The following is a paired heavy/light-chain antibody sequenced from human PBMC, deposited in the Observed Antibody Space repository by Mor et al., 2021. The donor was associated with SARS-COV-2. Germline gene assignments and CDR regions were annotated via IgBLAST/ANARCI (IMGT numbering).Heavy chain of an antibody. CDR3: AGHYNSNWFDF. D-gene: IGHD3-22*01. CDR2: ISSSNTVI. J-gene: IGHJ5*01. V-gene: IGHV3-48*01. Sequence: EVQLVESGGDLVQPGGSLRLSCAASGFISNFYSFNWVRQAPGKGLEWLSYISSSNTVIKYADSVKGRFTVSRDNAKNSLYLQMDSLRVEDTALYYCAGHYNSNWFDFWGRGTLVTVSS. CDR1: GFISNFYS.
Light chain of an antibody. CDR3: LLSYNGVRHF. CDR2: DTN. J-gene: IGLJ1*01. CDR1: TGAVTSDHY. V-gene: IGLV7-46*01. Sequence: QAVVTQEPSLTVSPGGTVTLTCGSSTGAVTSDHYPYWFQQKPGQAPKTLIYDTNNKHSWTPARFSGSLLGDKAALTLSGAQPEDEAEYYCLLSYNGVRHFFGTGTKLTVL.